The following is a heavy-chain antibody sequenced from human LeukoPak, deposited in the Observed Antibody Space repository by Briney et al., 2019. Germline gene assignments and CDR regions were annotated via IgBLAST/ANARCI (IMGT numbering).Heavy chain of an antibody. V-gene: IGHV4-39*07. Sequence: SETLSLTCTVSGGSISSSSYYWGWIRQPPGKGLEWIGSIYYSGSTYYNPSLKSRVTISVDTSKNQFSLKLSSVTAADTAVYYCARAYYDILTGRDDAFDIWGQGTMVTVSS. CDR1: GGSISSSSYY. CDR2: IYYSGST. D-gene: IGHD3-9*01. CDR3: ARAYYDILTGRDDAFDI. J-gene: IGHJ3*02.